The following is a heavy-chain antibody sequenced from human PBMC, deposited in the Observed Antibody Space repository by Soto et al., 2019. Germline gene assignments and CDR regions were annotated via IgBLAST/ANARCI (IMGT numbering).Heavy chain of an antibody. J-gene: IGHJ6*03. CDR3: ARVALLRFLEWPYYYYYMDV. CDR2: IYYSGST. Sequence: PSETLSLTCTVSGGSISSSSYYWGWIRQPPGKGLEWIGSIYYSGSTYYNPSLKSRVTISVDTSKNQFSLKLSSVTAADTAVYYCARVALLRFLEWPYYYYYMDVWGKGTTVTVSS. CDR1: GGSISSSSYY. V-gene: IGHV4-39*07. D-gene: IGHD3-3*01.